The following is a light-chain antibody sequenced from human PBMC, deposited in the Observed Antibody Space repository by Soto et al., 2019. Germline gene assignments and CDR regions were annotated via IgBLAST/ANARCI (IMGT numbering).Light chain of an antibody. CDR2: GAS. Sequence: DTVMTQTPLSLSVTPGQPASISCKSSQSLLHGDGKTYFYWYQQKAGQAPRLLIYGASTRATGIPDRFSGSGSGTEFTLTISSLQSEDFAVYYCQQYNSWPPITFGQGTRLEIK. J-gene: IGKJ5*01. CDR1: QSLLHGDGKTY. CDR3: QQYNSWPPIT. V-gene: IGKV2-29*01.